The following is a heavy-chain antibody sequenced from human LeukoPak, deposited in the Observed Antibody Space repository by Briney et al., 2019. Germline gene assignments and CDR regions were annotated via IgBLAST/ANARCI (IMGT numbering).Heavy chain of an antibody. V-gene: IGHV3-48*01. D-gene: IGHD6-13*01. CDR3: AKGAYSSSWYWLDY. CDR1: GFTFSSYS. CDR2: ISSSSSTI. Sequence: PGGSLRLSCAASGFTFSSYSMNWVRQAPGKGLEWVSYISSSSSTIHYADSVKGRFTISRDNARNSLYLQMNSLRAEDTAVYCCAKGAYSSSWYWLDYWGQGTLVTVSS. J-gene: IGHJ4*02.